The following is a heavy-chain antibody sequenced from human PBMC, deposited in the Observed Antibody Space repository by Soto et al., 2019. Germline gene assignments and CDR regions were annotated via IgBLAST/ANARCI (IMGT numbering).Heavy chain of an antibody. CDR1: GVSISSYY. J-gene: IGHJ4*02. D-gene: IGHD3-22*01. Sequence: QVQLQESGPGLVKPSETLSLTCTVSGVSISSYYWSWVRQFPGKGLEWIGYIYYTGSTNYNPSLQSRVSIPANTSKNQFSLKLYSVTAADTAVYFCAKYPFASSGYDYWGQGTLVTVSS. CDR2: IYYTGST. V-gene: IGHV4-59*01. CDR3: AKYPFASSGYDY.